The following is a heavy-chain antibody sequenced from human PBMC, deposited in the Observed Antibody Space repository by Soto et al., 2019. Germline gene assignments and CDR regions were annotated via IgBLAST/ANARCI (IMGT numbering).Heavy chain of an antibody. CDR2: IRSKANSYAT. Sequence: EVQLVESGGGLVQPGGSLTLSCAASGFTFSGSAMHWVRQASGKGLEWVGRIRSKANSYATAYAASVKGRFTISRDDSKNTAYLQMNSLKTEDTAVYYCLGHGNRGWYGGYWGQGTLVTVSS. CDR3: LGHGNRGWYGGY. D-gene: IGHD6-19*01. V-gene: IGHV3-73*02. CDR1: GFTFSGSA. J-gene: IGHJ4*02.